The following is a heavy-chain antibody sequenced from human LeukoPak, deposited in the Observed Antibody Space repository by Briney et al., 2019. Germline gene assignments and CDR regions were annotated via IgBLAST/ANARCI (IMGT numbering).Heavy chain of an antibody. CDR1: GYTFSSYA. CDR2: IIPIFGTA. J-gene: IGHJ3*02. V-gene: IGHV1-69*13. CDR3: ARDLAVATGDAFDI. Sequence: SVKVSCKASGYTFSSYAISWVRQAPGQGLEWMGGIIPIFGTANYAQKFQGRVTITADESTSTAYMELSSLRSEDTAVYYCARDLAVATGDAFDIWGQGTMVTVSS. D-gene: IGHD5-12*01.